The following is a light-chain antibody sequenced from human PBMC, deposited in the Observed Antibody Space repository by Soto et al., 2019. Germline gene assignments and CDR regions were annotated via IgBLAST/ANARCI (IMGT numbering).Light chain of an antibody. CDR2: DVS. V-gene: IGLV2-14*03. CDR3: SSYTSSISYV. Sequence: QSVLTQPASVSGSPGQSITISCTGTSSDVGGYNYVSWYQSHPGEAPKLIIYDVSNRPSGVSDRFSGSKSGNTASLTISGLQAEDEAHYYCSSYTSSISYVFGTGTKVTVL. J-gene: IGLJ1*01. CDR1: SSDVGGYNY.